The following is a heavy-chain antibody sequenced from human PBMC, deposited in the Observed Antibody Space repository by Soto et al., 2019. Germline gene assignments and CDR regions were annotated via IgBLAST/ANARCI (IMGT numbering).Heavy chain of an antibody. CDR1: GGSFSGYY. Sequence: SETLSLTCAVYGGSFSGYYWSWIRQPPGKGLEWIGEINHSGSTNYNPSLKSRVTISVDTSKNQFSLKLSSVTAADTAVYYCARGPSLNIVVARVIGMDVWDQGTTVTVSS. J-gene: IGHJ6*02. CDR3: ARGPSLNIVVARVIGMDV. D-gene: IGHD2-2*01. V-gene: IGHV4-34*01. CDR2: INHSGST.